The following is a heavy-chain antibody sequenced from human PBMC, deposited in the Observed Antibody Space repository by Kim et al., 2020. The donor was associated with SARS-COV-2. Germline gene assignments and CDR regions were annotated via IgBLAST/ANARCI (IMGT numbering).Heavy chain of an antibody. V-gene: IGHV3-33*06. Sequence: GGSLRLSCAASGFTFSSYGMHWVRQAPGKGLEWVAVIWYDGSNKYYADSVKGRFTISRDNSKNTLYLQMNSLRAEDTAVYYCAKDQGREYDYVWGSYRYNYYYYYGMDVWGQGTTVTVSS. CDR2: IWYDGSNK. CDR3: AKDQGREYDYVWGSYRYNYYYYYGMDV. J-gene: IGHJ6*02. CDR1: GFTFSSYG. D-gene: IGHD3-16*02.